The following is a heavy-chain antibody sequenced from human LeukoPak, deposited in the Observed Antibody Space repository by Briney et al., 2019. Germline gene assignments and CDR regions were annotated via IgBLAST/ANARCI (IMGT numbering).Heavy chain of an antibody. J-gene: IGHJ5*01. CDR1: GYTFTSYA. Sequence: ASVKVSCKASGYTFTSYAMNWVRQAPGQGPEWMGWINTADGNTKYSQKFQGRVTITRDTFARTVYLELTSLRSEDTAVYYCARPGASSPGNWFASWGQGTLVTVSS. CDR2: INTADGNT. D-gene: IGHD6-13*01. CDR3: ARPGASSPGNWFAS. V-gene: IGHV1-3*04.